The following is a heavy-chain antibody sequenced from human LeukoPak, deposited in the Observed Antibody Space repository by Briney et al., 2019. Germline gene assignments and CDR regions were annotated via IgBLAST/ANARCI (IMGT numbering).Heavy chain of an antibody. D-gene: IGHD3-10*01. CDR2: INPNSGGT. V-gene: IGHV1-2*02. Sequence: ASVKVSCKASGYTFTGYYMHWVRQAPGQGLEWMGWINPNSGGTNYAQKFQGRVTMTRDMSTSTVYMELSSLRSEDTAVYYCAREKRDYYGSGTDDAFDIWGQGTMVTVSS. CDR1: GYTFTGYY. J-gene: IGHJ3*02. CDR3: AREKRDYYGSGTDDAFDI.